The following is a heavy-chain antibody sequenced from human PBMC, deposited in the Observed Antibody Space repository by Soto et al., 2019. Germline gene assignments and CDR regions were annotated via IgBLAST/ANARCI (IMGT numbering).Heavy chain of an antibody. CDR1: GYTFTSYD. CDR2: INPNSGGT. V-gene: IGHV1-2*04. CDR3: ARTSSSWYYYYGMDV. Sequence: ASVKVSCKASGYTFTSYDMHWVRQAPGQGLEWMGWINPNSGGTNYAQKFQGWVTMTRDTSISTAYMELSRLRSDDTAVYYCARTSSSWYYYYGMDVWGQGTTVTVSS. D-gene: IGHD6-13*01. J-gene: IGHJ6*02.